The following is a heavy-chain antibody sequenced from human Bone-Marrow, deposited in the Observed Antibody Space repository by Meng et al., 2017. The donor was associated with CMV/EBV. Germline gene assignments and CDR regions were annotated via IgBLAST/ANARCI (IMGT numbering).Heavy chain of an antibody. CDR1: GFSIDGYS. D-gene: IGHD2-15*01. CDR3: AIGGGGYYYSGMDV. V-gene: IGHV3-9*01. J-gene: IGHJ6*02. CDR2: ISCNSGTI. Sequence: GGSLRLSCAASGFSIDGYSVNWVRQAPGKGLEWAAGISCNSGTIGYADSVRGRFIFSRDNAKNSLYLQMNSLRAEDTVLYYCAIGGGGYYYSGMDVWGQGTTVTVSS.